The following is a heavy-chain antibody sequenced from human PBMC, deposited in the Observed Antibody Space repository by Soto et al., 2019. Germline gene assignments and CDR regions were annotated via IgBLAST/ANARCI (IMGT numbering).Heavy chain of an antibody. Sequence: SETLSLTCTVSGGSISRYYWSWIRQPPGKGLEWIGYMYDTGSTVYNPSFKSRVTISVDTSKNQFSLKLNSVTAADTAVYYCARDLWGYCGTDCYPLDVWGQGTTVTVSS. D-gene: IGHD2-21*02. J-gene: IGHJ6*02. CDR2: MYDTGST. CDR3: ARDLWGYCGTDCYPLDV. CDR1: GGSISRYY. V-gene: IGHV4-59*01.